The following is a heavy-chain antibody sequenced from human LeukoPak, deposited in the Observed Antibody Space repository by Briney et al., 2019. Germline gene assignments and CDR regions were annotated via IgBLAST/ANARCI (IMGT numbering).Heavy chain of an antibody. Sequence: PSETLSLACTVSGGSINSYYWSWIRQSPGKGLEWIGYVYYSGSTSYNPSLKSRVTISVDTSKNQFSLKLSSVTAADTAVYYCARDGYHHLSGSAYHNWFDPWGRGTLVTVSS. CDR2: VYYSGST. CDR3: ARDGYHHLSGSAYHNWFDP. J-gene: IGHJ5*02. V-gene: IGHV4-59*01. CDR1: GGSINSYY. D-gene: IGHD3-10*01.